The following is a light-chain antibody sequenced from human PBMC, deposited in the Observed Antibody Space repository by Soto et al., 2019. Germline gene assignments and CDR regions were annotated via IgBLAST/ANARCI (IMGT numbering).Light chain of an antibody. Sequence: EIVMTQSPATLSVSPGERATLSCRASQSVSSYLAWYQQKPGQAPRLLVYGASSRATGIPDRFSGSGSGTDFTLTISRLEPGDSALYYCQQYNNWPPITFGQGTRLEIK. V-gene: IGKV3D-15*01. CDR3: QQYNNWPPIT. J-gene: IGKJ5*01. CDR2: GAS. CDR1: QSVSSY.